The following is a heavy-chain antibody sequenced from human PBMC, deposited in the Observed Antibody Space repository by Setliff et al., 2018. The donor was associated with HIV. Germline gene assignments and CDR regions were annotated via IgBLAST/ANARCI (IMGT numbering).Heavy chain of an antibody. V-gene: IGHV4-59*12. D-gene: IGHD3-22*01. CDR1: GASIRNYY. CDR3: ARVPPYYYDSSGPYPAG. J-gene: IGHJ4*02. CDR2: IYNSGIT. Sequence: LSLTCTVSGASIRNYYWSWVRQPPGKGLEWIGYIYNSGITNYNPSLESRVTISVDKSKNQFSLKLSSVTAADTAVYYCARVPPYYYDSSGPYPAGWGQGTLVTVSS.